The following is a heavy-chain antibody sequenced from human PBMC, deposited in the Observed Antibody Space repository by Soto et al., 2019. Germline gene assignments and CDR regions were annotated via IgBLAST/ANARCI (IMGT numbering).Heavy chain of an antibody. J-gene: IGHJ5*02. Sequence: PTLVNPTQTLTLTCTFSGFSLSTSGVGVGWIRQPPGKALEWLALIYWDDDKRYSPSLKSRLTITRDTSKNQVVLTMTNMDPVDTATYYCAHRRYDYIWGSYRYTSNWFDPWGQGTLVTVSS. V-gene: IGHV2-5*02. CDR3: AHRRYDYIWGSYRYTSNWFDP. CDR1: GFSLSTSGVG. D-gene: IGHD3-16*02. CDR2: IYWDDDK.